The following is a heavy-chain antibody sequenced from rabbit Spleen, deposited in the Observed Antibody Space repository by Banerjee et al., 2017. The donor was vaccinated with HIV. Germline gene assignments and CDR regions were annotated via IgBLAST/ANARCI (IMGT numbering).Heavy chain of an antibody. CDR3: ARDLVGVIGWNFYL. D-gene: IGHD1-1*01. V-gene: IGHV1S45*01. J-gene: IGHJ4*01. Sequence: QEQLEESGGGLVKPGGTLTLTCKASGIDFSNYYYMCWVRQAPGKGLEWIACINAATGKPVYATWAKGRFTISRTSSTTVTLRMTSLTAADRATYFCARDLVGVIGWNFYLWGPGTLVTVS. CDR2: INAATGKP. CDR1: GIDFSNYYY.